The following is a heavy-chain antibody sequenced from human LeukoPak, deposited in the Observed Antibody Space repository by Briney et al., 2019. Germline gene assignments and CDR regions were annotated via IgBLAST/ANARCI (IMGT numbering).Heavy chain of an antibody. J-gene: IGHJ4*02. D-gene: IGHD3-22*01. V-gene: IGHV4-4*07. Sequence: SETLSLTCTVSGGSISSYYWSWIRQPAGKGLEWIGRIYTSGSTNYNPSLKSRVTMSVDTSKSQFSLKLSSVTAADTAVYYCARDQYYYDSSGYYSLDYWGQGTLVTVSS. CDR1: GGSISSYY. CDR3: ARDQYYYDSSGYYSLDY. CDR2: IYTSGST.